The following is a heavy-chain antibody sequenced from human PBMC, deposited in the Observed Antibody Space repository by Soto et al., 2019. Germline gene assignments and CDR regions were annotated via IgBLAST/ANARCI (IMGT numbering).Heavy chain of an antibody. CDR3: ARRYLPDGSESPQLLTFDP. CDR1: GYTFTSYD. CDR2: MNPNSGNT. V-gene: IGHV1-8*01. D-gene: IGHD3-10*01. Sequence: ASVKVSCKASGYTFTSYDINWVRQATGQGLEWMGWMNPNSGNTGYAQKFQGRVTMTRNTSISTAYMELGSLRSEDTAVYYCARRYLPDGSESPQLLTFDPWGQGTLVTVSS. J-gene: IGHJ5*02.